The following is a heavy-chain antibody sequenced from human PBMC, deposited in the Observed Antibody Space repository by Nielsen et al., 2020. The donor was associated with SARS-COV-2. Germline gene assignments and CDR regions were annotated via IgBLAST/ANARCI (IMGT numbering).Heavy chain of an antibody. J-gene: IGHJ4*02. V-gene: IGHV3-9*01. CDR1: GFTFDDYA. CDR3: ARDLRLGDYDDY. D-gene: IGHD3-16*01. CDR2: ISWNSGSI. Sequence: GGSLRLSCAASGFTFDDYAMHWVRQAPGKGLEWVSGISWNSGSIGYADSVKGRFTISRDNSKNTLYLQMNSLRAEDTAVYYCARDLRLGDYDDYWGQGTLVTVSS.